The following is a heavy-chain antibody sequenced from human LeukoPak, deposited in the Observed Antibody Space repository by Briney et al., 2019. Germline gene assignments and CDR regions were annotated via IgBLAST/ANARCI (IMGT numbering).Heavy chain of an antibody. V-gene: IGHV4-38-2*02. J-gene: IGHJ4*02. Sequence: SETLSLTCTVSGYSISSDYYWGWIRQPPGKGLEWIGSIYHSGSTYYNPSLKSRVTISVDTSKNQFSLKLSSVTAADTAVYYCARRYDFWSGHGGVNFDYWGQGTLVTVSS. CDR1: GYSISSDYY. CDR2: IYHSGST. CDR3: ARRYDFWSGHGGVNFDY. D-gene: IGHD3-3*01.